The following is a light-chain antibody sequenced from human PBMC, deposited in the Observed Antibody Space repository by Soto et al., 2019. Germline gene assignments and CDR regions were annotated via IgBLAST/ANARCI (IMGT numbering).Light chain of an antibody. J-gene: IGKJ4*01. CDR1: QDISNY. CDR2: DAS. Sequence: DIQMTQSPSSLSASVGGRVTITCQASQDISNYLNWYQQKPGKVPKLLIFDASNVETGVPSRFSGSGSGTDFTFTISSLQPEDIGTYYCQQYEDLPLTFGGGTRVEIK. CDR3: QQYEDLPLT. V-gene: IGKV1-33*01.